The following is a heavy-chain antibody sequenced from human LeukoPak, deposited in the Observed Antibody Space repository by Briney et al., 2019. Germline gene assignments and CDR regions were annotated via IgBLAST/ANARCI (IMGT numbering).Heavy chain of an antibody. CDR1: GGSISSYY. J-gene: IGHJ3*02. CDR3: ARVTGVPNGSGSYYKPNDAFDI. Sequence: PSETLSHTCTVSGGSISSYYWSWIRQPAGKGLEWIGRIYTSGSTNYNPSLKSRVTMSIDTSKNQFSLKLSSVTAADTAVYYCARVTGVPNGSGSYYKPNDAFDIWGQGTMVTVSS. CDR2: IYTSGST. D-gene: IGHD3-10*01. V-gene: IGHV4-4*07.